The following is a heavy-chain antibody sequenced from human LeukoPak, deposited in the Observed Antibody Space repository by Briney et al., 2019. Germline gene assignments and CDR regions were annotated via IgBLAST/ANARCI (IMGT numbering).Heavy chain of an antibody. V-gene: IGHV1-8*01. J-gene: IGHJ4*02. CDR3: AREGLDY. CDR2: KNHNSGNS. Sequence: GASVKVSCKASGYTFTNYDINWVRQAPGQGLEWMGYKNHNSGNSAYAQKFQGRFTITTDASITTAYMELSGLRSEDTALYYWAREGLDYWGQGTLVTVAS. CDR1: GYTFTNYD.